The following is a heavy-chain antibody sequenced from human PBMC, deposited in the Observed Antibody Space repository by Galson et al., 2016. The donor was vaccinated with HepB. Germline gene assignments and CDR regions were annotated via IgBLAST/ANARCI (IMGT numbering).Heavy chain of an antibody. CDR2: IYSDGGT. Sequence: SLRLSCAASGFTVSSNYMSWVRQAPGKGLEWVSVIYSDGGTYYADSVEGRFTISRDNSKNTAYLQMNNLRAEDTAVYYCAKNGGWYGEGYFDYWGQGTLVTVSS. CDR3: AKNGGWYGEGYFDY. J-gene: IGHJ4*02. D-gene: IGHD6-19*01. CDR1: GFTVSSNY. V-gene: IGHV3-66*01.